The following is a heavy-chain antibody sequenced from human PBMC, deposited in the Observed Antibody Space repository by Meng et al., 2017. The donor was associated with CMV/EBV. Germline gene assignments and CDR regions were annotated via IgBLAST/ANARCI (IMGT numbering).Heavy chain of an antibody. Sequence: GSLRLSCAVYGGSFSGYYWSWIRQPPGKGLEWIGEINHSGSTNYNPSLKSRVTISVDTSKNQFSLKLSSVTAADTAVYYCARGTHYYDSSGYKIDYWGRGTLVTVS. J-gene: IGHJ4*02. CDR1: GGSFSGYY. CDR3: ARGTHYYDSSGYKIDY. V-gene: IGHV4-34*01. D-gene: IGHD3-22*01. CDR2: INHSGST.